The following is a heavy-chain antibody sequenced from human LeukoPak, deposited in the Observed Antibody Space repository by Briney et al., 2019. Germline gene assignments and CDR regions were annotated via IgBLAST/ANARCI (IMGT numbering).Heavy chain of an antibody. D-gene: IGHD3-16*01. CDR3: ARGRRNIEGVMWFDP. V-gene: IGHV3-7*03. CDR2: IKQDVSEK. CDR1: GFTFSAYW. Sequence: GGSLRLSCAASGFTFSAYWMNWVRQAPGKGLEWVANIKQDVSEKYYVDSVKGRFTISRDNAKNSLYLQMNSLRAEDTAVYYCARGRRNIEGVMWFDPWGQGTLVTVSS. J-gene: IGHJ5*02.